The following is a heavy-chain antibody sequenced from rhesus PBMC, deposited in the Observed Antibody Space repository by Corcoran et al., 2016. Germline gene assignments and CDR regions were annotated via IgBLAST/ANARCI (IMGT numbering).Heavy chain of an antibody. V-gene: IGHV3-110*01. J-gene: IGHJ4*01. CDR2: ISKPGGSHT. CDR3: ARSSSSGYNMIDY. Sequence: EVQLVESGGGLVQPGGSLRLSCVASGFTFSDHYMDWVRQATGKGLEWVSSISKPGGSHTYYVDPVKGRFTISRDNAKNTLYLQMNSLRAEDTAVYYCARSSSSGYNMIDYWGQGVLVTVSS. D-gene: IGHD6-31*01. CDR1: GFTFSDHY.